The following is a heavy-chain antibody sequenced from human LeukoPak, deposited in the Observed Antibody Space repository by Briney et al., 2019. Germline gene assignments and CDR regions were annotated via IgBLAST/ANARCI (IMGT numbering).Heavy chain of an antibody. CDR3: ARGGGATADY. CDR1: GFTFSNYA. J-gene: IGHJ4*02. D-gene: IGHD1-26*01. V-gene: IGHV3-23*01. Sequence: GGSLRLSCVTSGFTFSNYALSWVRQAPGKGLEWVSGISGAGTSTFYADSVKGRFTISRDNPSNTIYLQMNSLRAEDTAVYYCARGGGATADYWGQGTLVTVSS. CDR2: ISGAGTST.